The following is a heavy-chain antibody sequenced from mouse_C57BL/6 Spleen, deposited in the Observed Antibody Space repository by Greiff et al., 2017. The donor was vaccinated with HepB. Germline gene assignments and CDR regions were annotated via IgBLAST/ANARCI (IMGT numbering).Heavy chain of an antibody. V-gene: IGHV1-4*01. CDR2: INPSSGYT. D-gene: IGHD1-1*01. CDR1: GYTFTSYT. Sequence: VQLQESGAELARPGASVKMSCKASGYTFTSYTMHWVKQRPGQGLEWIGYINPSSGYTKYNQKFKDKATLTADKSSSTAYMQLSSLTSEDSAVYYCARSYGSSYGAMDYWGQGTSVTVSS. CDR3: ARSYGSSYGAMDY. J-gene: IGHJ4*01.